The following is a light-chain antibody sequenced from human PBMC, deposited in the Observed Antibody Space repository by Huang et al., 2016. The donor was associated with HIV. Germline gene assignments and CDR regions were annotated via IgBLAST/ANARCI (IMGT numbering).Light chain of an antibody. V-gene: IGKV3D-20*01. CDR1: QSVSSDY. Sequence: EIVLTQSPVTLSLAPGGRVTLTCGASQSVSSDYVAGYQQKSGLAPRLLIYDASIRAAGVPDRFSGSGSGTDFTLSISSLEPEDFAVYHCQQYGSAPVTFGHGTRLEI. CDR3: QQYGSAPVT. J-gene: IGKJ1*01. CDR2: DAS.